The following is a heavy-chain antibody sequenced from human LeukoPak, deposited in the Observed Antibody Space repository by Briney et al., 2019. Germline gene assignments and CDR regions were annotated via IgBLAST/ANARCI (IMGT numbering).Heavy chain of an antibody. CDR1: GFTFSDHY. Sequence: HTGGSLRLSCAASGFTFSDHYMDWVRQAPGKGLEWVGRTRNKANSYTTEYAASVKGRFTISRDDSKNSLYLQMNSLKTEDTAVYYCAKLSWLVGGYFDYWGQGTLVTVSS. J-gene: IGHJ4*02. CDR2: TRNKANSYTT. V-gene: IGHV3-72*01. D-gene: IGHD6-19*01. CDR3: AKLSWLVGGYFDY.